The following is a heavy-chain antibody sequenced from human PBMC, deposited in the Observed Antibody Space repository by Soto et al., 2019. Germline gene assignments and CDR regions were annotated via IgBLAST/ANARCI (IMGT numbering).Heavy chain of an antibody. CDR3: TTDLPWSYGALGY. CDR1: GVTFDDAW. V-gene: IGHV3-15*01. CDR2: IKSKTDGGTT. Sequence: EVHLVESGGGLVKPGESLRLSCATSGVTFDDAWMTRVRQAPGKGLEWVGRIKSKTDGGTTDYASPVKGRFTISRDDSKNILYLKMTSLKTEDTAMYYCTTDLPWSYGALGYWGQGTLVTVSS. D-gene: IGHD1-26*01. J-gene: IGHJ4*02.